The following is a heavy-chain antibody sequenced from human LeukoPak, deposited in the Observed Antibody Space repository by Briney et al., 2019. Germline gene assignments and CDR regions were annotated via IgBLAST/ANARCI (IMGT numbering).Heavy chain of an antibody. D-gene: IGHD1-1*01. CDR2: INQDGSGK. CDR1: GFPFSSYW. CDR3: ARLTGTTGFEH. J-gene: IGHJ4*02. Sequence: GGSLTLSCAASGFPFSSYWMSWVRQAPGKGLEWVANINQDGSGKYSLDSVKGLLITSRDNAKNSLYLQMNSVRAEDTAVYYCARLTGTTGFEHWGQRLLVTVSS. V-gene: IGHV3-7*01.